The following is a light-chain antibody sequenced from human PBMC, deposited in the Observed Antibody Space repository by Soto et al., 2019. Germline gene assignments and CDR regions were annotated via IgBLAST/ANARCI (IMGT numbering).Light chain of an antibody. V-gene: IGKV3-11*01. CDR3: QQRSNWLT. J-gene: IGKJ4*01. CDR1: QSVSSY. Sequence: EIVLTQSPATLSLSPGERATLSCRASQSVSSYLAWYQQKPGQAPRLLIYDASNRATGIPARFSGSGSGTDCTLTISSLEPEDFAVYYWQQRSNWLTFGGGTKVEIK. CDR2: DAS.